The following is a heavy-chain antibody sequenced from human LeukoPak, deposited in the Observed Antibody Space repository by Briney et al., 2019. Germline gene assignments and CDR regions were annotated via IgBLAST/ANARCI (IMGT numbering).Heavy chain of an antibody. J-gene: IGHJ4*02. D-gene: IGHD6-13*01. CDR2: IIGGGGST. CDR1: GFTFSSYA. CDR3: AKRKQLVKYFDC. Sequence: GGSLRLSCAASGFTFSSYAMSWVRQAPGKGLEWVSAIIGGGGSTYYADSVKGRFTISRDNSKNTLYLQMNSLRAEDTAVYYCAKRKQLVKYFDCWGQGTLVTVSS. V-gene: IGHV3-23*01.